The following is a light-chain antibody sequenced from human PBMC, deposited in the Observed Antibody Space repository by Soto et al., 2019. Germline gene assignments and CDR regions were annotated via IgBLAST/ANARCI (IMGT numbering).Light chain of an antibody. CDR1: QDISRW. J-gene: IGKJ5*01. CDR2: SAS. CDR3: KQGNVFPPT. V-gene: IGKV1-12*01. Sequence: DIQMTQAPSSVSASIGDRVTFTCRASQDISRWLAWFQKKPGKAPKLLIYSASTLQSGVPSRFNGSGSWKEFSLTVSSVQSEDFATYYCKQGNVFPPTFGRGTRLEIK.